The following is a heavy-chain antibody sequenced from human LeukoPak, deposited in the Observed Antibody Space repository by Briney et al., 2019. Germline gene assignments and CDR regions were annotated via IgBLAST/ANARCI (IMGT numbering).Heavy chain of an antibody. V-gene: IGHV4-31*03. CDR3: ARDRKYYDSSGQDAFDI. J-gene: IGHJ3*02. CDR2: IYFSGST. Sequence: LQTLSLTCTVSGGSISSGGYYWSWIRQHPGKGLEWIGYIYFSGSTYYNPSLKSRVTISVDTSKNQFSLKLSSVTAADTAVYYCARDRKYYDSSGQDAFDIWGQGTMVTVSS. CDR1: GGSISSGGYY. D-gene: IGHD3-22*01.